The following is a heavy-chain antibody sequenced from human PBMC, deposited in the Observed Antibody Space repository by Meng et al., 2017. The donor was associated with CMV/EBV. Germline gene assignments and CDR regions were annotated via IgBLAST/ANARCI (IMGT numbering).Heavy chain of an antibody. CDR1: GFTFSSYA. J-gene: IGHJ2*01. D-gene: IGHD3-16*01. CDR2: ISYDGSNK. Sequence: GESLKISCAASGFTFSSYAMSWVRQAPGKGLEWVAVISYDGSNKYYADSVKGRFTISRDNSKNTLYLQMNSLRAEDTAVYYCARDTSWGNWYFDLWGRGTLVTVSS. CDR3: ARDTSWGNWYFDL. V-gene: IGHV3-30*04.